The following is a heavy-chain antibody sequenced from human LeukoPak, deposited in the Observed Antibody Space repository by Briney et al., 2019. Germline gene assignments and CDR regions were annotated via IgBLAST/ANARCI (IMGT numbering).Heavy chain of an antibody. CDR2: IYPGDSDT. J-gene: IGHJ3*02. D-gene: IGHD3-10*01. CDR3: ARPMIRGAIGAFDI. Sequence: GESLKISCKGSGYSFSTYWIGWVRQMPGKGLGWMGIIYPGDSDTRYSPSFQGQVTISADKSISTAYLQWSSLKASDIAMYYCARPMIRGAIGAFDIWGQGTVVTVSS. CDR1: GYSFSTYW. V-gene: IGHV5-51*01.